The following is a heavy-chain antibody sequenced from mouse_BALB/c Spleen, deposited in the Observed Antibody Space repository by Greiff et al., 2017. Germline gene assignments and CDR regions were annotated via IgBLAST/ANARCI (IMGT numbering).Heavy chain of an antibody. J-gene: IGHJ4*01. CDR2: ISSGGSYT. V-gene: IGHV5-6-4*01. CDR1: GFTFSSYT. CDR3: TRDGTTVEGYYYAMDY. D-gene: IGHD1-1*01. Sequence: EVQGVESGGGLVKPGGSLRLSCAASGFTFSSYTMSWVRQTPEKRLEWVATISSGGSYTYYPDSVKGRFTISRDNAKNTLYLQMSSLKSEDTAMYYGTRDGTTVEGYYYAMDYWGQGTSVTVSS.